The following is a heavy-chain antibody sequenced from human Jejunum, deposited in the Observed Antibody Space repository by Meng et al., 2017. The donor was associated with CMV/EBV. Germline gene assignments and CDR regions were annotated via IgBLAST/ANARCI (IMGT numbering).Heavy chain of an antibody. CDR3: ANSVRSMDQLLIPPAFDT. CDR1: STYA. V-gene: IGHV3-23*03. D-gene: IGHD2-8*01. CDR2: LYSGGGSL. Sequence: STYAMSGVRQVPGKGLEWVAVLYSGGGSLYYEDSVKGRFTISTADSRNTLYLQMNSLRAEDTAVYYCANSVRSMDQLLIPPAFDTWGQGTMVTVSS. J-gene: IGHJ3*02.